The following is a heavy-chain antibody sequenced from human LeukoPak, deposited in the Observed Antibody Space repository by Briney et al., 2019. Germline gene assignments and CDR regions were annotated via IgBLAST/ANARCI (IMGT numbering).Heavy chain of an antibody. CDR3: ARRGSTIIPYYFDY. D-gene: IGHD5/OR15-5a*01. CDR2: IKQDGSEK. J-gene: IGHJ4*02. Sequence: GGSLRLSCAASGFTFSSYWMSWVRKAPGKGLEWVANIKQDGSEKYYVDSVKGRFTISRDNAKNSLYLQMNSLRAEDTAVYYCARRGSTIIPYYFDYWGQGTLVTVSS. CDR1: GFTFSSYW. V-gene: IGHV3-7*01.